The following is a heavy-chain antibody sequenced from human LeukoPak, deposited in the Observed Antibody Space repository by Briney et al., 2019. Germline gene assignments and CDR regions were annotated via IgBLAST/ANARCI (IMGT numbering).Heavy chain of an antibody. D-gene: IGHD1-14*01. CDR2: ISGSGSGGST. Sequence: QSGGSLRLSCAASGFTFTSYAMSWVRQAPGKGLEWVSGISGSGSGGSTYYADSVKGRFTISRDNSKNTVYLQMNSLRAEDTAVYYCAKSGLNRFDYWGQGTLVTVSS. J-gene: IGHJ4*02. CDR3: AKSGLNRFDY. V-gene: IGHV3-23*01. CDR1: GFTFTSYA.